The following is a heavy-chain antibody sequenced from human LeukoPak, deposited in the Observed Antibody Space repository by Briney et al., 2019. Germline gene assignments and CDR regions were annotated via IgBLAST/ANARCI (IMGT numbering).Heavy chain of an antibody. D-gene: IGHD4-11*01. CDR1: GFTVSHNY. V-gene: IGHV3-66*01. CDR2: IYSGGST. J-gene: IGHJ4*02. CDR3: ASGETTAFDN. Sequence: RSGGSLRLSCAASGFTVSHNYMSWVRQAPGKGLEWVSVIYSGGSTYYADSVKGRFTISRDNSKNTLYLQMNSLRAEDTAVYYCASGETTAFDNWGQGTLVTVSS.